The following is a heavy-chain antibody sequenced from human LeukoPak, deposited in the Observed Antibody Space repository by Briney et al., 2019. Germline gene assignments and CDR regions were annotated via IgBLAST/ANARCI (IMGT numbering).Heavy chain of an antibody. D-gene: IGHD1-14*01. CDR3: VGNHRHWFDP. CDR2: ISNAGDGYTT. V-gene: IGHV3-72*01. J-gene: IGHJ5*02. Sequence: GGSLRLSCAASGFSLSDHYMDWVRQAPGQGPELIGHISNAGDGYTTEYAASVKGRFTVSRDDSKNSLYLQMNSLKPEDTAVYYCVGNHRHWFDPWGQGTLVTVSS. CDR1: GFSLSDHY.